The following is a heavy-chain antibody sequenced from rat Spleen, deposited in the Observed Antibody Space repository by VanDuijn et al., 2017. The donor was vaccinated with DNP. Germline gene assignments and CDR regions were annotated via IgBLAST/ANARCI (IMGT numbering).Heavy chain of an antibody. Sequence: QVQLKESGPGLVQPSWTLSLTCTVSGFSLTSYGVHWVRQPPGKGLEWMGGIWDDGTTAFNSPLKSRLSISRDTSKSQVFLKMNSLRSEDTATYYCTRGRALGASFDYWGQGVMVTVSS. D-gene: IGHD5-1*01. CDR2: IWDDGTT. V-gene: IGHV2-1*01. J-gene: IGHJ2*01. CDR3: TRGRALGASFDY. CDR1: GFSLTSYG.